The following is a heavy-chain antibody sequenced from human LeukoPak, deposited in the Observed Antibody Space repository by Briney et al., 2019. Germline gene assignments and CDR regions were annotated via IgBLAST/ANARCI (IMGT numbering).Heavy chain of an antibody. J-gene: IGHJ4*02. CDR1: GFTFSSYA. Sequence: GGSLRLSCAASGFTFSSYAMHWVRQAPGKGLEWVAVISYDGSNKYYADSVKGRFTISRDNSKNTLYLQMNSLRAEDTAVYYCGRYSYGFDYRGQGTLVTVSS. CDR2: ISYDGSNK. CDR3: GRYSYGFDY. D-gene: IGHD5-18*01. V-gene: IGHV3-30-3*01.